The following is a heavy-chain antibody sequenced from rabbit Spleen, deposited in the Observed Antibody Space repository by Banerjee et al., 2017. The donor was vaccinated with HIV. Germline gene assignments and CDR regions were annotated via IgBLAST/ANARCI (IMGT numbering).Heavy chain of an antibody. D-gene: IGHD1-1*01. CDR3: AREGASVSGYYL. Sequence: QEQLEESGGGLVKPEGSLTLTCKASGFDFSSSYWMCWVRQAPGKGLEWIACIDTYSGNTYYASWAKGRFTISKTSSTTVTLQMTSLTAADTATYFCAREGASVSGYYLWGQGTLVTVS. V-gene: IGHV1S45*01. J-gene: IGHJ3*01. CDR1: GFDFSSSYW. CDR2: IDTYSGNT.